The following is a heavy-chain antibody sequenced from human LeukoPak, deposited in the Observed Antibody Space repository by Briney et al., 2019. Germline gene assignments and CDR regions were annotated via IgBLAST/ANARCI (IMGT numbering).Heavy chain of an antibody. D-gene: IGHD6-19*01. CDR2: INHSGRT. V-gene: IGHV4-34*01. CDR3: ARGGISGYFQH. CDR1: GGSFSGYY. Sequence: PSETLSLTCAVYGGSFSGYYWSWIRQPPGKGLEWIGEINHSGRTNYNPSLKSRVTISVDTSKNQFSLKLSSVTAADTAVYYCARGGISGYFQHWGQGTLVTVSS. J-gene: IGHJ1*01.